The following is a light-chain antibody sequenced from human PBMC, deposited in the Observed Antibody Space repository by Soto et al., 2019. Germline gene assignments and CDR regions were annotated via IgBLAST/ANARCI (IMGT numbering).Light chain of an antibody. CDR3: ATWDDSLNGWV. V-gene: IGLV1-44*01. CDR1: SSNIGSNA. J-gene: IGLJ3*02. Sequence: QSVLTQPPSASGTPGQRVTISCSGSSSNIGSNAVSWYLQLPGTAPKVLIYSNNQRPSGVPDRFSGSKSGTSASLAISGLQSEDDADYYCATWDDSLNGWVFGGGTKLTGL. CDR2: SNN.